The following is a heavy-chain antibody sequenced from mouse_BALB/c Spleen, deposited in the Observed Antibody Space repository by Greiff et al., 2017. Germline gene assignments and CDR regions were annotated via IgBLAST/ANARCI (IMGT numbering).Heavy chain of an antibody. CDR1: GDSITSGY. V-gene: IGHV3-8*02. CDR3: AREGVLRWYFDV. Sequence: DVMLVESGPSLVKPSQTLSLTCSVTGDSITSGYWNWIRKFPGNKLEYMGYISYSGSTYYNPSLKSRISITRDTSKNQYYLQLNSVTTEDTATYYCAREGVLRWYFDVWGAGTTVTVSS. CDR2: ISYSGST. J-gene: IGHJ1*01. D-gene: IGHD1-1*01.